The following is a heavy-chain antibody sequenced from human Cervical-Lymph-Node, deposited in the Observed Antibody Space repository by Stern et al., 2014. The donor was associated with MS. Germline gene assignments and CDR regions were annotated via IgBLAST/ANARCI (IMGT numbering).Heavy chain of an antibody. J-gene: IGHJ4*02. Sequence: EVQLVESGGGLVKPGRSLRLSCAASGFTFDDYAMHWVRQAPGKGLEWVSGISWNSGSIGYADSVKGRFTISRDNAKNSLYLQMNSLRAEDTALYYCAKGRGSYYTSFDYWGQGTLVTVSS. D-gene: IGHD1-26*01. CDR2: ISWNSGSI. CDR3: AKGRGSYYTSFDY. V-gene: IGHV3-9*01. CDR1: GFTFDDYA.